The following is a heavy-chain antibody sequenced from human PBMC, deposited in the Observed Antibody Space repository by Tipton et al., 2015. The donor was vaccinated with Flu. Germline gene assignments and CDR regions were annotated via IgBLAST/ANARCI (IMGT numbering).Heavy chain of an antibody. Sequence: TLSLTCTVSGDSISSADFYWTWIRQPPGKGLEWIGHISNSGTPYYSPSLKSRVILSVDTSKNQFSLKLDSVTAADTGVYYCARRDFSNYVSDPKNWFDPWGQGTLVTVSS. D-gene: IGHD4-11*01. V-gene: IGHV4-30-4*01. CDR1: GDSISSADFY. J-gene: IGHJ5*02. CDR3: ARRDFSNYVSDPKNWFDP. CDR2: ISNSGTP.